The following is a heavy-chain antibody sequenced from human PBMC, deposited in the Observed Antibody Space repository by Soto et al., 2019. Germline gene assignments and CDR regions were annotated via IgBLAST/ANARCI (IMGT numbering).Heavy chain of an antibody. Sequence: ASVKVSCKASGYTFTGYYMHWVRQAPGQGLEWMGWINPNSGGTNYAQKFRGRVTMTRDTSISTAYMELSSLRSDDTAVYYCARAIAAAGTYYNNWFDPWGQGTLVTVSS. CDR3: ARAIAAAGTYYNNWFDP. D-gene: IGHD6-13*01. CDR1: GYTFTGYY. CDR2: INPNSGGT. J-gene: IGHJ5*02. V-gene: IGHV1-2*02.